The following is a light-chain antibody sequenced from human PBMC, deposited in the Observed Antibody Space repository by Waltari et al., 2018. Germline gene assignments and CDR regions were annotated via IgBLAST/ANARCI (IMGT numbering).Light chain of an antibody. J-gene: IGKJ4*01. Sequence: DIQMTQPTSSLSASVGARVNITCRASQNINNYLNWYHQTPGKAPKLLIYATPNLQSGVPSRFSGSGSGTDFTLTISSLQPEDFATYYCQQSYAIPLTFGGGTKVEI. CDR2: ATP. CDR1: QNINNY. V-gene: IGKV1-39*01. CDR3: QQSYAIPLT.